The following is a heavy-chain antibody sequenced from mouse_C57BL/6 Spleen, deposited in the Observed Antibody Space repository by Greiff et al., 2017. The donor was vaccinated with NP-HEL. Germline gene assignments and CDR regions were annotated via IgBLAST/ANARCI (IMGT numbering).Heavy chain of an antibody. CDR2: IDPSDSYT. J-gene: IGHJ1*03. CDR1: GYTFTSYW. V-gene: IGHV1-69*01. CDR3: AEGFVLGQDWYFDV. Sequence: QVQLQQPGAELVMPGASVKLSCKASGYTFTSYWMHWVKQRPGQGLEWIGEIDPSDSYTNYNQKFKGKSTLTVDKSSSTAYMQLSSLTSEDSAVYYCAEGFVLGQDWYFDVWGTGTTVTVSS. D-gene: IGHD4-1*01.